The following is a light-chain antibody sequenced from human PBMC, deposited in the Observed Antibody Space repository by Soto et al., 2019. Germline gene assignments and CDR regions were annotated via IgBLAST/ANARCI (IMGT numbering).Light chain of an antibody. CDR2: GNN. CDR1: NSNIGAGYD. CDR3: QSYDTGLSAVV. J-gene: IGLJ2*01. V-gene: IGLV1-40*01. Sequence: QSVLTQPPSVSGAPGQRVTISCTGSNSNIGAGYDVHWYQHLPGTAPKLLISGNNNDNSRPSGVPDRFSGSKSGTSASLAITGLQAEDEADYYCQSYDTGLSAVVFGGGTKLTVL.